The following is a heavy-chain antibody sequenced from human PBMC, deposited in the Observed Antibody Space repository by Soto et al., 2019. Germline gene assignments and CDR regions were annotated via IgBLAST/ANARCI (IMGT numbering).Heavy chain of an antibody. D-gene: IGHD6-13*01. CDR3: ARDQTGITTAGGGRIDH. J-gene: IGHJ4*02. V-gene: IGHV3-30-3*01. CDR2: VSFDGTNN. CDR1: GFTFSTHA. Sequence: VQLVESGGGVVQPGRSLRLSCAASGFTFSTHAMHWVRQAPGKGLECVAIVSFDGTNNYHADSVKGRFTISRDNSKNTLYLQMSGLTPEDTAVYYCARDQTGITTAGGGRIDHWGQGTLVTVSS.